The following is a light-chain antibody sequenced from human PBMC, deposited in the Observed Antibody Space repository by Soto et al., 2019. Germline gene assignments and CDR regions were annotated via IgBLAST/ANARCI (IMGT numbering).Light chain of an antibody. Sequence: QSVLTQPPSVSGTPGQTVTISCSGSSSNIGSNTVNWYQQFPGTAPKLLIYSSNQRPSGVPDRFSGSRSGTSASLAISGLQSEDEADYYCAAWDAIRMGVFGGGTKLTVL. CDR3: AAWDAIRMGV. J-gene: IGLJ2*01. CDR2: SSN. V-gene: IGLV1-44*01. CDR1: SSNIGSNT.